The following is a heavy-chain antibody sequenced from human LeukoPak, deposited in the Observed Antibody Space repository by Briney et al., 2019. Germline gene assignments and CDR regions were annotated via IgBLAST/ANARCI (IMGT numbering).Heavy chain of an antibody. CDR1: GGSISSYY. CDR3: TRGSIAYYYMDV. D-gene: IGHD3-22*01. J-gene: IGHJ6*03. Sequence: PSETLSLTCTVSGGSISSYYWNWIRQPPGKGLEWIGYIYYSGSTNYNPSLKSRVTISLDTSKNQFSLKLSSVTAADTAVYYCTRGSIAYYYMDVWGKGTTVTISS. V-gene: IGHV4-59*01. CDR2: IYYSGST.